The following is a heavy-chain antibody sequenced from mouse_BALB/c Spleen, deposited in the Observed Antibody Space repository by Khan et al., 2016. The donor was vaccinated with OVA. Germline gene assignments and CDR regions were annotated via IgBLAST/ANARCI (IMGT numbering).Heavy chain of an antibody. CDR3: ARQPYYHYNIMDY. V-gene: IGHV2-6-1*01. Sequence: VQLQESGPGLVAPSQSLSITCTISGFSLTNYGVHWVRKAPGKGLEWLVVIWSDGSTPYNSALKSRLTISKDNSKSQVLLKMNSLQTDDTAMYFCARQPYYHYNIMDYWGQGTSVTVSS. D-gene: IGHD2-10*01. J-gene: IGHJ4*01. CDR2: IWSDGST. CDR1: GFSLTNYG.